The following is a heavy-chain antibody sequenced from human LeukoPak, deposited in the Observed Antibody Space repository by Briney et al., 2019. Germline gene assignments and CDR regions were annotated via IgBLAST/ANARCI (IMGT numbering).Heavy chain of an antibody. CDR3: ARVTMYYDILTGYYKPNWFDP. J-gene: IGHJ5*02. D-gene: IGHD3-9*01. CDR2: ISASSSYI. CDR1: GFTFSSYT. V-gene: IGHV3-21*01. Sequence: GGSLRLSCAASGFTFSSYTMNWVRQAPGKGLEWVSSISASSSYIYYADSVKGRFTISRDNAKNSLYLQMNSLRAEDTAVYYCARVTMYYDILTGYYKPNWFDPWVQGTLVTVSS.